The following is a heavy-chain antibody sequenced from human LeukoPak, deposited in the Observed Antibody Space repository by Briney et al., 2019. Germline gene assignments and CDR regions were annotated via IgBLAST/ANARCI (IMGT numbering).Heavy chain of an antibody. CDR3: AKPSSYGYYVRVPFDY. CDR2: ISGSGGST. Sequence: GGSLRLSCAASGFTFSSYAMSWVRQAPGKGLEWVSAISGSGGSTYYADSVKGRFTISRDNSKDTLYLQMNSLRAEDTAVYYCAKPSSYGYYVRVPFDYWGQGTLVTVSS. V-gene: IGHV3-23*01. J-gene: IGHJ4*02. D-gene: IGHD3-10*02. CDR1: GFTFSSYA.